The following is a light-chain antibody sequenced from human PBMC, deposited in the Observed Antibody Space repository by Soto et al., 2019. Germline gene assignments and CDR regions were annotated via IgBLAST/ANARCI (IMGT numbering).Light chain of an antibody. V-gene: IGKV3-15*01. CDR2: GAS. CDR1: QSVSSN. Sequence: EIVLTQSPATLSLSPGERATLSCRASQSVSSNLAWYQQKPGQAPRLLIYGASTRATGIPARFSGSGSGTEFTLTISSLQSEDFAVYYCQQYNKWPRTFGQGTKV. J-gene: IGKJ1*01. CDR3: QQYNKWPRT.